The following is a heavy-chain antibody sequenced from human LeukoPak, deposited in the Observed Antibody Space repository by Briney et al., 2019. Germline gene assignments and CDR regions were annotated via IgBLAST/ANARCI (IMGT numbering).Heavy chain of an antibody. Sequence: GGSLRLSCGASGFSFSSHAMSWFRKPPGTGLEWLSSIATSGTYYTSSVKGRFTISRDDSKNMLFLQMNSLTADDTAVYFCAREGLERHLALDSWGQGTPVTVSS. V-gene: IGHV3-23*01. CDR1: GFSFSSHA. J-gene: IGHJ4*02. CDR2: IATSGT. CDR3: AREGLERHLALDS. D-gene: IGHD1-1*01.